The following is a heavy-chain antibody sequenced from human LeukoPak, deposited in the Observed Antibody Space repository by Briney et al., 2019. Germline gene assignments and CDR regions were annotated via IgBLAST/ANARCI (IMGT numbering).Heavy chain of an antibody. D-gene: IGHD6-13*01. CDR1: GGSISSYY. J-gene: IGHJ4*02. Sequence: SETLSLSCTVSGGSISSYYWSWIRQPPGKGLEWIGYINYSGSTNYNPSLKSRVTISVDTSKNQFSLKLSSVTAADTAVYYCARDRRRDSSSWYYFDYWGQGTLVTVSS. CDR3: ARDRRRDSSSWYYFDY. CDR2: INYSGST. V-gene: IGHV4-59*01.